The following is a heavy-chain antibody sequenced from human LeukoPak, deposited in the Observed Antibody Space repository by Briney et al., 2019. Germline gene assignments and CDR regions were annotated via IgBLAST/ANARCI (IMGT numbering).Heavy chain of an antibody. D-gene: IGHD3-16*02. Sequence: SETLSLTCTVSGGSISSSSYYWGWIRQPPGKGLEWIGSIYYSGSTYYNPSLKSRVTISVDTSKNQFSLKLSSVTAADTAVYYCARGPEDGDDYVWGSYRPTFDYWGQGTLVTVSS. V-gene: IGHV4-39*07. J-gene: IGHJ4*02. CDR3: ARGPEDGDDYVWGSYRPTFDY. CDR1: GGSISSSSYY. CDR2: IYYSGST.